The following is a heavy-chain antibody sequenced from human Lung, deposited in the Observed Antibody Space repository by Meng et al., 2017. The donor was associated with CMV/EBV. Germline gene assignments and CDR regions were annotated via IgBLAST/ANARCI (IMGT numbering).Heavy chain of an antibody. CDR2: IYHSGSA. D-gene: IGHD3-9*01. CDR1: RVSVGSSDFY. Sequence: SETLSLXCTVSRVSVGSSDFYWGWVRQPPGKGLEWIGSIYHSGSAYYNPSLKSRVTLSVDTSKNQFSLRLRSVTAADTAVYYCARVGPYYDVLTGSYRHQYFDYWGQGXLVTVSS. CDR3: ARVGPYYDVLTGSYRHQYFDY. J-gene: IGHJ4*02. V-gene: IGHV4-39*07.